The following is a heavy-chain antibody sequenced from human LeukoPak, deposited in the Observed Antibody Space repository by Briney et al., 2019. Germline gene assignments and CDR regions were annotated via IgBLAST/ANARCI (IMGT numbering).Heavy chain of an antibody. J-gene: IGHJ6*03. CDR1: GFTVSSNY. CDR2: IYNGDGT. CDR3: ARHGSITMVRGKRRYYYMDV. V-gene: IGHV3-53*01. Sequence: PGGSLRLSGAASGFTVSSNYMSWVRQAPGKGLEWVSVIYNGDGTYYADSVKGRFTISRDNSKNTLYLQMNSLRAEDTAVYYCARHGSITMVRGKRRYYYMDVWGKGTTVTISS. D-gene: IGHD3-10*01.